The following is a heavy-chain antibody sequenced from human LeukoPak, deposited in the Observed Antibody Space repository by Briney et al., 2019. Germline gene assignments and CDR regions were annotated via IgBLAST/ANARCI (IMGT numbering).Heavy chain of an antibody. V-gene: IGHV4-39*01. CDR3: ARFTKDIVVVPAATPTDAFDI. Sequence: SETLSFTGTVSGGSISSSSYYWGWIRHPPGKGLGWIGSIYFSGSTYYNPSLKSRVTISVDTSKNQFSLKLSSVTAADTAVYYCARFTKDIVVVPAATPTDAFDIWGQGTMVTVSS. CDR1: GGSISSSSYY. D-gene: IGHD2-2*01. J-gene: IGHJ3*02. CDR2: IYFSGST.